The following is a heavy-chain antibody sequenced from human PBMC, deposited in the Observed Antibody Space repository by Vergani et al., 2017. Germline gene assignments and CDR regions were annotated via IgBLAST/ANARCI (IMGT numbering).Heavy chain of an antibody. CDR2: ISYSGDT. J-gene: IGHJ4*02. Sequence: QVQLQQWGAGLLKPSETLSLTCAVYGGSFSGYYWSWIRQTPGKGLEWIGQISYSGDTNYSPSLTSRLTISIDTSKNQFSLKVNSVTAEDTAVYYCASGYSGYDWGGFDYWGQGTLVTVSS. CDR1: GGSFSGYY. V-gene: IGHV4-34*01. D-gene: IGHD5-12*01. CDR3: ASGYSGYDWGGFDY.